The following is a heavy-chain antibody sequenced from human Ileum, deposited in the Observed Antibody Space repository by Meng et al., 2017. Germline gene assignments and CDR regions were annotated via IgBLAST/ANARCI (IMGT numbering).Heavy chain of an antibody. J-gene: IGHJ4*02. CDR2: IYYSGNT. CDR3: ARHPHIEATGNYRFDY. D-gene: IGHD1-1*01. V-gene: IGHV4-59*01. Sequence: GSLRLSCTVSGGSISNYFWSWIRQPPGKGLEWIGYIYYSGNTNSNPSLKSRVTISVDTSKNQFSLKLSSVTSADTAVYYCARHPHIEATGNYRFDYWGQGTLVTVYS. CDR1: GGSISNYF.